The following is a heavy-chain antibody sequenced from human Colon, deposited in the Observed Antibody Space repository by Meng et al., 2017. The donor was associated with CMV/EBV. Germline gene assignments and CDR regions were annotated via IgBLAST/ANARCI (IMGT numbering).Heavy chain of an antibody. D-gene: IGHD3-3*01. CDR1: GDSIRSSGYY. J-gene: IGHJ4*02. CDR2: MFYSGST. CDR3: ARGIRPTTSSGVPQNDPRDF. Sequence: GSLRLSCTVSGDSIRSSGYYWAWIRQPPGKGLEWIGSMFYSGSTYYSASLKSRVTMSIDTSKNQVSLKLTSVTAADTAIFYCARGIRPTTSSGVPQNDPRDFWGQGMSVTVSS. V-gene: IGHV4-39*07.